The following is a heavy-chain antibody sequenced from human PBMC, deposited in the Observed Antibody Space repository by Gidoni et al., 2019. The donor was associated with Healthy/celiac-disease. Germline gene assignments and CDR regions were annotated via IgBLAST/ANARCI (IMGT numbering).Heavy chain of an antibody. Sequence: QVQLQESGPGLVTPSQTLSLTCPVSGGSISSGGYYWSWIRQHPGKGLERIGYIYYSGSTYYNPSLKSRVTISVDTSKNQFSLKMSSVTAADTAVYYCARIFITIYAFDIWGQGTMVTVSS. CDR3: ARIFITIYAFDI. J-gene: IGHJ3*02. V-gene: IGHV4-31*03. CDR2: IYYSGST. CDR1: GGSISSGGYY. D-gene: IGHD3-3*01.